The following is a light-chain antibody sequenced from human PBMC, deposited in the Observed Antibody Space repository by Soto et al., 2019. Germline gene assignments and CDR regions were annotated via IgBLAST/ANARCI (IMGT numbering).Light chain of an antibody. J-gene: IGLJ1*01. CDR3: CSLTTSHTYV. Sequence: QSMLAQPASVSGSPGQSITISCTGTSSDIGHYDYVSWYQQHPGKAPKLMIYHVTYRPSGVSNRYSGSKSGNSASLTISGLQADDEADYYCCSLTTSHTYVFGSGTKVTVL. V-gene: IGLV2-14*03. CDR1: SSDIGHYDY. CDR2: HVT.